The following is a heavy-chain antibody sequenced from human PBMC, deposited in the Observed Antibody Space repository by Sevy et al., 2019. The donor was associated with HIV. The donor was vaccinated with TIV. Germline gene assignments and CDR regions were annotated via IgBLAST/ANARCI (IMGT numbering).Heavy chain of an antibody. Sequence: GGSLRLSCAASGFSLNSYWMSWVRQAPGKGLEWVANIKQDGSVKYYVDSVKGRFTISRDNARNLLYLQMNSLRAEDTAVYYCAREDIVLGEDNYYGIDVWGQGTTVTVSS. CDR3: AREDIVLGEDNYYGIDV. D-gene: IGHD2-15*01. CDR1: GFSLNSYW. V-gene: IGHV3-7*03. J-gene: IGHJ6*02. CDR2: IKQDGSVK.